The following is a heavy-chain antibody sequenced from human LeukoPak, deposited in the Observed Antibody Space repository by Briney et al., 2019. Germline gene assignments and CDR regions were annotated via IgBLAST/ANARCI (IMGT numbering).Heavy chain of an antibody. D-gene: IGHD3-10*01. V-gene: IGHV1-18*01. Sequence: ASVKVSCKASNYIFSSYGISWVRQAPGQGLEWMAWINAYNGDTNYAQKFQGRVTLTTDTSTSTAYMELRNLRSDDTAIYYCARDGSGAWFDYWGQGTLVTASS. J-gene: IGHJ4*02. CDR1: NYIFSSYG. CDR2: INAYNGDT. CDR3: ARDGSGAWFDY.